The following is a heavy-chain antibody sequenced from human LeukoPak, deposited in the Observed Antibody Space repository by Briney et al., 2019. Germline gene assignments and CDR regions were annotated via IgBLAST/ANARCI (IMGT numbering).Heavy chain of an antibody. CDR3: ARGRYSSGWYRY. J-gene: IGHJ4*02. V-gene: IGHV4-34*01. Sequence: SETLSLTCAFYGGSFSGYYWSWIRQPPGKGLEWIGEINHSGSTNYNPSLKSRVTISVDTSKNQFSLKLSSVTAADTAVYYCARGRYSSGWYRYWGQGTLVTVSS. CDR2: INHSGST. CDR1: GGSFSGYY. D-gene: IGHD6-19*01.